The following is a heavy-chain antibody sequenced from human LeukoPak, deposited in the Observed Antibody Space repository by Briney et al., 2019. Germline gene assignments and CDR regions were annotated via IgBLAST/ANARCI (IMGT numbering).Heavy chain of an antibody. CDR1: GFTFSSYG. CDR2: ISSSGSTI. Sequence: GRSLRLSCAASGFTFSSYGMHWVRQAPGKGLEWVSYISSSGSTIYYADSVKGRFTISRDNAKNSLYLQMNSLRAEDTAVYYCAREGSSWFHYWGQGTLVTVSS. CDR3: AREGSSWFHY. D-gene: IGHD6-13*01. J-gene: IGHJ4*02. V-gene: IGHV3-48*04.